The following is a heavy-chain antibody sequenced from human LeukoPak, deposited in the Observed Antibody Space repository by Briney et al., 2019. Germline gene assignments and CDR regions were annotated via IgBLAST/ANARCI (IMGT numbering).Heavy chain of an antibody. Sequence: SETLSLTCTVSGCSISSYYWNWIRQPPGKGLEWIGYIYYSGSTNYNPSLKSRVTISVDTSKNQFSLKLTSVTAADTAVYYCARHLHRSGWYSWTFDYWGQGTLVTVSS. V-gene: IGHV4-59*01. J-gene: IGHJ4*02. CDR1: GCSISSYY. CDR3: ARHLHRSGWYSWTFDY. CDR2: IYYSGST. D-gene: IGHD6-19*01.